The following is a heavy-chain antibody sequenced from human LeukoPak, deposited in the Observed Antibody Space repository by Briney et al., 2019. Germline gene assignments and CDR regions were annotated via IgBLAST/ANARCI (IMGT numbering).Heavy chain of an antibody. Sequence: GGSLRLSCAASGFTFSSYAMHWVRQAPGKGLEWVAVISYDGSNKYYADSVKGRFTISRDNSKNTLYLQMNSLRAEDTAVYYCAKARGDSSGYPFDYWGQGTLVTVSS. J-gene: IGHJ4*02. CDR2: ISYDGSNK. V-gene: IGHV3-30*04. CDR1: GFTFSSYA. D-gene: IGHD3-22*01. CDR3: AKARGDSSGYPFDY.